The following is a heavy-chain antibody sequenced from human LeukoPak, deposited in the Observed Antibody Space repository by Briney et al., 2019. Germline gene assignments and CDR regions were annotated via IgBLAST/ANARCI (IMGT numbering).Heavy chain of an antibody. CDR1: GYTFTSHG. CDR2: ISCYNGDT. CDR3: ARDLTSTIAARGSFDI. Sequence: ASVKVSCKASGYTFTSHGISWVRLVPGQGLEWMAWISCYNGDTIYSQNFQGRVTMTTDTSTNTAYMELRSLRSDDTAVYYCARDLTSTIAARGSFDIWGQGTLVTVSS. D-gene: IGHD6-6*01. V-gene: IGHV1-18*01. J-gene: IGHJ3*02.